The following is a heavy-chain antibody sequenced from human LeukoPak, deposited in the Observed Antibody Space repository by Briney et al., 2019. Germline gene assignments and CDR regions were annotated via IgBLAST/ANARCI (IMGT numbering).Heavy chain of an antibody. J-gene: IGHJ5*02. D-gene: IGHD6-13*01. CDR1: GFTFSDYY. V-gene: IGHV3-53*01. CDR3: ARDRGYSSSWYGWFDP. Sequence: GGSLRLSCAASGFTFSDYYMSWIRQAPGKGLEWVSVIYSGGSTYYADSVKGRFTISRDNSKNTLYLQMNSLRAEDTAVYYCARDRGYSSSWYGWFDPWGQGTLVTVSS. CDR2: IYSGGST.